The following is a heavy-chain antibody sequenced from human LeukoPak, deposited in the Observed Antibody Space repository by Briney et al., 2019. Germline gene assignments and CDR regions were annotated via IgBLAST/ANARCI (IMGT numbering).Heavy chain of an antibody. CDR3: ARIVVVLAAIRSLAFDI. D-gene: IGHD2-2*02. Sequence: SETLSLTCTVSGGSISSYYWSWIRQPPGKGLEWIGYIYYSGSTNYNPSLKSRVTISVDTSKNQFSLKLSSVTAADTAVYYCARIVVVLAAIRSLAFDIWGQGTMVTVSS. V-gene: IGHV4-59*01. CDR2: IYYSGST. J-gene: IGHJ3*02. CDR1: GGSISSYY.